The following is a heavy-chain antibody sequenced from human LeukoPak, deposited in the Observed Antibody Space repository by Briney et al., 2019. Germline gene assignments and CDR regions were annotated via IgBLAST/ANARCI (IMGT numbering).Heavy chain of an antibody. CDR3: ATGIAAADDYMDV. CDR1: GFTFSDYY. CDR2: ISSSGSTI. Sequence: GGSLRLSCAASGFTFSDYYMSWIRQGPGKGLEWVSYISSSGSTIYYADSVKGRFTISRDNAKNSLYLQMNSLRAEDTAVYYCATGIAAADDYMDVWGKGTTVTVSS. V-gene: IGHV3-11*04. J-gene: IGHJ6*03. D-gene: IGHD6-13*01.